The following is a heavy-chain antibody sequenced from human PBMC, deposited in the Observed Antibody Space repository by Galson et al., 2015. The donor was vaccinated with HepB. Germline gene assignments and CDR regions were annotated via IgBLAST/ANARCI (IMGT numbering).Heavy chain of an antibody. Sequence: SLRLSCAASGFTFSSYAMNWVRQAPGKGLEWVSGISGSGYNTYYAGSVKGRFTISRHNSKNTVYLQMNGLRAGDTAVYYCATAKGYNYDSYFFDYWGQGSLVTVSS. D-gene: IGHD5-24*01. CDR1: GFTFSSYA. J-gene: IGHJ4*02. CDR3: ATAKGYNYDSYFFDY. CDR2: ISGSGYNT. V-gene: IGHV3-23*01.